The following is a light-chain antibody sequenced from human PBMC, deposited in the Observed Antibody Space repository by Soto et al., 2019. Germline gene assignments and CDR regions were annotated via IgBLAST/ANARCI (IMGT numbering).Light chain of an antibody. CDR2: DVS. Sequence: QLVLTQPASVSGSPGQSITISCTGTSSDVGGYNYVSWYQQHPGKAPKLMIYDVSNRPSGVSNRFSGSKSGNTASLTISGLQAEDEADYYCSSYTSSSTPVFAGGTKLTVL. V-gene: IGLV2-14*01. J-gene: IGLJ2*01. CDR3: SSYTSSSTPV. CDR1: SSDVGGYNY.